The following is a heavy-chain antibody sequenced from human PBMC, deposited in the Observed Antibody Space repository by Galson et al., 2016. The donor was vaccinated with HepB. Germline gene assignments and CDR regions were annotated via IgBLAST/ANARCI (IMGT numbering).Heavy chain of an antibody. CDR2: IIPMFGSA. CDR3: ATDQTWFDP. J-gene: IGHJ5*02. CDR1: GYTFTSYD. Sequence: SVKVSCKASGYTFTSYDINWVRQAPGQGLEWMGGIIPMFGSAKYAQKFQGRVTITADASTSTAYMDLSSLRSEDTAVYFCATDQTWFDPWGQGTLVTVSS. V-gene: IGHV1-69*13.